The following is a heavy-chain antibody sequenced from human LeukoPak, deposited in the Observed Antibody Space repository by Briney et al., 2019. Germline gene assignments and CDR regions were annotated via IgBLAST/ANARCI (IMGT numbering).Heavy chain of an antibody. CDR1: GYSISSGYY. V-gene: IGHV4-38-2*02. J-gene: IGHJ5*02. CDR3: ARFRLVPHQNWFDP. Sequence: SETLSLTCTVSGYSISSGYYWGWIRQPPGKGLEWIGSIYHSGSTYYNPSLKSRVTISVDTSKNQFSLKLSSVTAADTAVYYCARFRLVPHQNWFDPWGQGTLVTVSP. CDR2: IYHSGST.